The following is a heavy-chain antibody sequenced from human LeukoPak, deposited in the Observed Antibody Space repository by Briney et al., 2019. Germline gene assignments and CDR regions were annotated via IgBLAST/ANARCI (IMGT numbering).Heavy chain of an antibody. CDR3: GRGVVGLF. Sequence: EGSLRLSCAASGFTFSSYAMSWVRQAPGKGLVWVSRITSDGSGTTYADSVKGRFTISRDNAKNTLYLQMNSLRAEDTAVYYRGRGVVGLFGGQGTLVTVSS. V-gene: IGHV3-74*01. D-gene: IGHD3-3*01. CDR1: GFTFSSYA. CDR2: ITSDGSGT. J-gene: IGHJ4*02.